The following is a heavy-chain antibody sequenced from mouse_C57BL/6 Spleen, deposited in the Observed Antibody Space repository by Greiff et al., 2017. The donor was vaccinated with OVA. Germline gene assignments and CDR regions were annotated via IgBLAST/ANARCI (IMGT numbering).Heavy chain of an antibody. Sequence: EVMLVESGGGLVKPGGSLKLSCAASGFTFSSYAMSWVRQTPEKRLEWVATISDGGSYTYYPDNVKGRFTISRDNAKNNLYLQMSHLKSEDTAMYYCASLITTVVATRGAMDYWGQGTSVTVSS. CDR3: ASLITTVVATRGAMDY. V-gene: IGHV5-4*03. J-gene: IGHJ4*01. D-gene: IGHD1-1*01. CDR2: ISDGGSYT. CDR1: GFTFSSYA.